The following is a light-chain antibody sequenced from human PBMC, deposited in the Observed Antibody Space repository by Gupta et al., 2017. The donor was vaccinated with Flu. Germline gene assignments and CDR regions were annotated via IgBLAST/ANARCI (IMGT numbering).Light chain of an antibody. Sequence: QSALTQPASVSGSPGQSLTISCTGTSSDVGRSDSVSWYQQHPGKAPKLLIYDVSNRPSGVSSRFSGSKSGNTASLTISGLQAEDETDYYCGSYTSISTFYVFGTGTKVTVL. CDR3: GSYTSISTFYV. CDR2: DVS. J-gene: IGLJ1*01. CDR1: SSDVGRSDS. V-gene: IGLV2-14*03.